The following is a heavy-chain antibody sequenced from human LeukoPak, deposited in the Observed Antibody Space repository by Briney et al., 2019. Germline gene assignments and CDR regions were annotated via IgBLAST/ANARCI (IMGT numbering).Heavy chain of an antibody. CDR3: AKNADRGAYCRGGSCYPYYYYYMDV. CDR1: GITFSSYS. V-gene: IGHV3-23*01. CDR2: ISHTGGSP. D-gene: IGHD2-15*01. J-gene: IGHJ6*03. Sequence: PGGSLRLSCAASGITFSSYSMSWVRQVPGRGLEWVSSISHTGGSPYYADSVKGRFTVSRDNSKNTLYLQMNSLTVEDTAIYYCAKNADRGAYCRGGSCYPYYYYYMDVWGTGTTVTISS.